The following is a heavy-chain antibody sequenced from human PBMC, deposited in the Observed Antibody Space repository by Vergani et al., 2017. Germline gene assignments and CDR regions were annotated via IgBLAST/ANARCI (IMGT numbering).Heavy chain of an antibody. Sequence: EVQLVESGEGLVQPGGSLRLSCAASGFTFSSYAMHWVRQAPGKGLEYVSAISSNGGSTYYADSVKGKFTISRDSSKNTLYLQMGSLRAEDMAVYYCARGSDYYDSSVYYYFEAFDIWGQGTMVTVSS. D-gene: IGHD3-22*01. CDR2: ISSNGGST. CDR1: GFTFSSYA. V-gene: IGHV3-64*02. J-gene: IGHJ3*02. CDR3: ARGSDYYDSSVYYYFEAFDI.